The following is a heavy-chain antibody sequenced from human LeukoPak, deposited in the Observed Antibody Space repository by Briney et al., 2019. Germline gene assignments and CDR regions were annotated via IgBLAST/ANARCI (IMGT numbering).Heavy chain of an antibody. CDR1: GASISSYY. V-gene: IGHV4-59*01. CDR3: ARVPNYYYYMDV. Sequence: SETLSLACTVSGASISSYYWSWIRQPPGKGLEWIGYIYYSGSTNYNPSLKSRLTISVDTSKNQFSLKLSSVTAADTAVYYCARVPNYYYYMDVWGKGTTVTVSS. CDR2: IYYSGST. J-gene: IGHJ6*03.